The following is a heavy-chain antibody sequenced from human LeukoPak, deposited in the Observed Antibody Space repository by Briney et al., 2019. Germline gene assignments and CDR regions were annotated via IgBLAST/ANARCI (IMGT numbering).Heavy chain of an antibody. Sequence: GGSLRLSCAASGFTFSSYGMHWVRQAPGKGLEWVAFIRYDGSNKYYADSVKGRFTISRDNSKNTLYLQMNSLRAEDTAVYYCAKGVSGWYGESAYYFDYWGQGTLVTVSS. V-gene: IGHV3-30*02. CDR1: GFTFSSYG. J-gene: IGHJ4*02. CDR3: AKGVSGWYGESAYYFDY. D-gene: IGHD6-19*01. CDR2: IRYDGSNK.